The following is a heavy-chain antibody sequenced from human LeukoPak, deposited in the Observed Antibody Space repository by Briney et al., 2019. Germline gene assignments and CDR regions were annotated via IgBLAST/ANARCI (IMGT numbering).Heavy chain of an antibody. V-gene: IGHV4-34*01. D-gene: IGHD5-12*01. CDR2: INHSGST. CDR3: ARDNLATHNYYYYYMDV. Sequence: SETLSLTCAVYGGSFSGYYWSWIRQPPGKGLEWIGEINHSGSTNYNPSLKSRVTISVDTSKNQFSLKLSSVTAADTAVYYCARDNLATHNYYYYYMDVWGKGTTVTISS. CDR1: GGSFSGYY. J-gene: IGHJ6*03.